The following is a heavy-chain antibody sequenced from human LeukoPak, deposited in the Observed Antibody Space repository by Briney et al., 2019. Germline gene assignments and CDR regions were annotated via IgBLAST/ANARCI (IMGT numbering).Heavy chain of an antibody. CDR2: ISYDGSNK. CDR1: GCTFSSYA. V-gene: IGHV3-30*04. J-gene: IGHJ4*02. CDR3: AKEGGASRFDY. D-gene: IGHD5-12*01. Sequence: GGSLRLSCAASGCTFSSYAMHWVRQAPGKGLEWVAVISYDGSNKNYADSVKGRFTISRDNSKTTLSLQMNSLRAEDTAVYYCAKEGGASRFDYWGQGTLVTVSS.